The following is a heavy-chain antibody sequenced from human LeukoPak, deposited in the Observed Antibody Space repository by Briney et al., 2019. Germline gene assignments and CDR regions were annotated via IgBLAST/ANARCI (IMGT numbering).Heavy chain of an antibody. CDR2: INSDGSST. J-gene: IGHJ4*02. V-gene: IGHV3-74*01. D-gene: IGHD4-17*01. Sequence: PGGSLRLSCAASGLTFSSYWMHWARQAPGKGLVWVSRINSDGSSTSYADSVKGRFPNSRDNAKNTLYLQMNSLRAEDTAVYYCARDPYGVDYFDYWGQGTLVTVSS. CDR1: GLTFSSYW. CDR3: ARDPYGVDYFDY.